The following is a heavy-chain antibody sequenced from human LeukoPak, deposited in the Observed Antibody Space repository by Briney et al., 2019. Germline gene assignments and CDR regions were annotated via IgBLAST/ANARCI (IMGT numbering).Heavy chain of an antibody. V-gene: IGHV4-30-4*08. CDR3: AREFSRYFDWFNSPGGIDY. CDR1: GGSISSGDYY. CDR2: IYYSGST. Sequence: SETLSLTCTVPGGSISSGDYYWSWIRQPPGKGLEWIGYIYYSGSTYYNPSLKSRVTISVDTSKNQFSLKLSSVTAADTAVYYCAREFSRYFDWFNSPGGIDYWGQGTLVTVSS. J-gene: IGHJ4*02. D-gene: IGHD3-9*01.